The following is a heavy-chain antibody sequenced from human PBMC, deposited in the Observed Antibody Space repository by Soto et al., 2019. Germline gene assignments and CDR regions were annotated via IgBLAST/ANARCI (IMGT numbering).Heavy chain of an antibody. D-gene: IGHD6-13*01. V-gene: IGHV3-53*04. CDR1: GFTVSSNY. CDR2: IYSGGST. J-gene: IGHJ4*02. Sequence: EVQLVESGGGLVQPGGSLRLSCAASGFTVSSNYMSWVRQAPGKGLEWVSVIYSGGSTYYADSVKGRFTISRHNSKNTLYLQMNCLRAEDRAVYYCARGYSSSWHYYFDYWGQGTLVTVSS. CDR3: ARGYSSSWHYYFDY.